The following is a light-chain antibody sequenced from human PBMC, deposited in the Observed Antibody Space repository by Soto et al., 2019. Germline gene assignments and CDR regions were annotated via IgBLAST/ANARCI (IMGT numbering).Light chain of an antibody. CDR1: KLGDKY. CDR2: QDR. J-gene: IGLJ2*01. V-gene: IGLV3-1*01. Sequence: SYELTQPPSVSVSPGQTASITCSGDKLGDKYACWYQQKPGQSPVLVIYQDRKRPSGIPERFSGSNSGNTATLTISGTQAMDEADYYRQAWDSSTVVFGGGTKLTVL. CDR3: QAWDSSTVV.